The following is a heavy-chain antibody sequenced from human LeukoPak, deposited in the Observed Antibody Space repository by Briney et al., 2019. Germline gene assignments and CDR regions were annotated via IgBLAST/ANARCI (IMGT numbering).Heavy chain of an antibody. CDR1: GITLSNYG. D-gene: IGHD3-10*01. Sequence: GGSLRLSCAVSGITLSNYGMSWARRAPGKGLEWVAGISDSGGSTNYADSVKGRFTISRDNAKNTLYLQMNSLRAEDTAVYFCAKRGVVIRVILVGFHKQAYYFDSWGQGALVTVSS. J-gene: IGHJ4*02. CDR2: ISDSGGST. V-gene: IGHV3-23*01. CDR3: AKRGVVIRVILVGFHKQAYYFDS.